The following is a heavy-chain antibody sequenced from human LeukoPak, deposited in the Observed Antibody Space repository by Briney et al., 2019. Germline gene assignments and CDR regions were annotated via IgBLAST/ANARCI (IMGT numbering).Heavy chain of an antibody. CDR1: GYSISSGYY. V-gene: IGHV4-4*07. Sequence: PSETLSLTCTVSGYSISSGYYWSWIRQPAGKGLEWIGRIYTSGSTNYNPSLKSRVTMSVDTSKNQSSLKLSSVTAADTAVYYCARAPSAGSYSFYYFDYWGQGTLVTVSS. D-gene: IGHD3-10*01. J-gene: IGHJ4*02. CDR2: IYTSGST. CDR3: ARAPSAGSYSFYYFDY.